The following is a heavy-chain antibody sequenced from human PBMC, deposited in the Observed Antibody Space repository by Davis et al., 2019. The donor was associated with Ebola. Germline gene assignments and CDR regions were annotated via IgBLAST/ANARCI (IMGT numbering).Heavy chain of an antibody. J-gene: IGHJ4*02. Sequence: ASVKVSCKASGYTFTSYAMHWVRQAPAQGLEWMGWISAHHGNTDYAQRLQGRVTMTTDTSTSTAYMELSRLRSDDTAVYYCATTPVVAAAGTVAYFDYWGQGTLVTVSS. CDR1: GYTFTSYA. CDR2: ISAHHGNT. CDR3: ATTPVVAAAGTVAYFDY. V-gene: IGHV1-18*01. D-gene: IGHD6-13*01.